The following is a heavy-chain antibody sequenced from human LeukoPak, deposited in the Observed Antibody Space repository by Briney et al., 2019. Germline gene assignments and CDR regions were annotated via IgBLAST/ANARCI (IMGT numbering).Heavy chain of an antibody. V-gene: IGHV5-51*01. D-gene: IGHD6-13*01. CDR1: GYSFTSYW. CDR2: ISPGDSDT. J-gene: IGHJ6*03. Sequence: GESLKISCKGSGYSFTSYWIGWVRQMPGKGLEWMGIISPGDSDTRYSPSFQGQVTISADKSISTAYLQWSSLKASDTAMYYCARHRRKGSSSWYFESAYYYMDVWGKGTTVTVSS. CDR3: ARHRRKGSSSWYFESAYYYMDV.